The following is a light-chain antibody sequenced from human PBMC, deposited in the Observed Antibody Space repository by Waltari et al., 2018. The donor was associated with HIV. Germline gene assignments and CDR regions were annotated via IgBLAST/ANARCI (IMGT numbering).Light chain of an antibody. Sequence: EIVMTQSPATLSVSPGERATLSCRASQSVSSNLAWYQQKPGQAPRLLIYGASTRATGIPARFSGSGSGTEFTLTISSLQSEDFAVYYCQNYNSAPQITFGQGTRLEI. CDR1: QSVSSN. CDR3: QNYNSAPQIT. V-gene: IGKV3-15*01. CDR2: GAS. J-gene: IGKJ5*01.